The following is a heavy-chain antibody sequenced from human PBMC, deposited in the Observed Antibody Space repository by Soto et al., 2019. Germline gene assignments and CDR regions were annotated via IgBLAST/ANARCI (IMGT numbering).Heavy chain of an antibody. CDR1: GYIFTNYW. CDR3: ASNDIVAIDAFDI. Sequence: PGESLKISCKGSGYIFTNYWICWVRQMPGKGLEWXGXIXXXDXDXXXSXXXXGQVTISADKSISTAYLQWNSLKASDTAMYYCASNDIVAIDAFDIWGQGTMVTVSS. J-gene: IGHJ3*02. CDR2: IXXXDXDX. V-gene: IGHV5-51*01. D-gene: IGHD5-12*01.